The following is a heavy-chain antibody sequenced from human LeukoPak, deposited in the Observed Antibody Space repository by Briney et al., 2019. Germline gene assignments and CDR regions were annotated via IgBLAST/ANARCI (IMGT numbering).Heavy chain of an antibody. CDR1: GFTFDDYA. Sequence: GGSLRLSCAASGFTFDDYAMHWVRQAPGKGLEWVSGISWNSGSIGYADSVKGRFTISRDNAKNSLYLQMNSLRAEDMALYYCAKAGGYSSGWFDYWGQGTLVTVSS. D-gene: IGHD6-19*01. CDR3: AKAGGYSSGWFDY. CDR2: ISWNSGSI. J-gene: IGHJ5*01. V-gene: IGHV3-9*03.